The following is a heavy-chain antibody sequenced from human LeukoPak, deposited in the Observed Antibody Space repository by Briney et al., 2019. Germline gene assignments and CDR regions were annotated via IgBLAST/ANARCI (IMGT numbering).Heavy chain of an antibody. Sequence: SQTLSLTCAISGDSVSSNNGAWNWIRQSPSRGLEWLGRTYYRSKWYNDYAGSLISRITISPDTSKNQFSLPLYSVTPEDTAVYYCARDVGTTGWHTFDYWGQGTLVTVSS. CDR1: GDSVSSNNGA. CDR3: ARDVGTTGWHTFDY. CDR2: TYYRSKWYN. V-gene: IGHV6-1*01. J-gene: IGHJ4*02. D-gene: IGHD3-9*01.